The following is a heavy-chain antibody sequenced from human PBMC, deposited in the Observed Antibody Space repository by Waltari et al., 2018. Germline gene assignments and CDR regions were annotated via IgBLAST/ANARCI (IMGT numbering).Heavy chain of an antibody. CDR3: ARGLGAGSSGYYYGYYYYMDV. CDR1: GGSISSGGYS. D-gene: IGHD3-22*01. V-gene: IGHV4-30-2*01. Sequence: QLQLQESGSGLVKPSQTLSLTCAVSGGSISSGGYSWSWIRQPPGKGLEWIGYIYHSGSTYYNPSLKSRVTISVDRSKNQFSLKLSSVTAADTAVYYCARGLGAGSSGYYYGYYYYMDVWGKGTTVTVSS. J-gene: IGHJ6*03. CDR2: IYHSGST.